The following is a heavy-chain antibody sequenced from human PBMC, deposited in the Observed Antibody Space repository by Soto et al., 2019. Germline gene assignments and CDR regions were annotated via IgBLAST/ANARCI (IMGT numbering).Heavy chain of an antibody. CDR2: ISGSGGST. D-gene: IGHD6-6*01. V-gene: IGHV3-23*01. CDR1: GFTFSSYA. J-gene: IGHJ4*02. Sequence: GGSLRLSCAASGFTFSSYAMSWVRQAPGKGLEWVSAISGSGGSTYYADSVKGRFTISRDNSKNTLYLQMNSLGAEDTAVYYCARYEYSSSIMYFDYWGQGTLVTVSS. CDR3: ARYEYSSSIMYFDY.